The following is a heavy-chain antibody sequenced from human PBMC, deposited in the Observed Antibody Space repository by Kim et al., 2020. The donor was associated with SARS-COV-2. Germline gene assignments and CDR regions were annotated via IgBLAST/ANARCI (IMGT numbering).Heavy chain of an antibody. D-gene: IGHD5-12*01. Sequence: SETLSLTCAVYGGSFSGYYWSWIRQPPGKGLEWIGEINHSGSTNYNPSLKSRVTISVDTSKNQFSLKLSSVTAADTAVYYCARGGMLVDIVATINDSSGYYPAKPHDYWGQGTLVTVSS. J-gene: IGHJ4*02. CDR2: INHSGST. V-gene: IGHV4-34*01. CDR1: GGSFSGYY. CDR3: ARGGMLVDIVATINDSSGYYPAKPHDY.